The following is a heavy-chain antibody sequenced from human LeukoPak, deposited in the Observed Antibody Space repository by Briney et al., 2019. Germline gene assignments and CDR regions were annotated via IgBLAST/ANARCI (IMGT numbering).Heavy chain of an antibody. J-gene: IGHJ5*02. CDR1: GGSISSGSYY. V-gene: IGHV4-61*02. Sequence: SQTLSLTCTVSGGSISSGSYYWSWIRQPAGKGLEWIGRIYTSGSTNYNPSLKSRVTISVDTSKNQFSPKLSSVTAADTAVYYCARARYNWNGNWFDPWGQGTLVTVSS. D-gene: IGHD1-1*01. CDR3: ARARYNWNGNWFDP. CDR2: IYTSGST.